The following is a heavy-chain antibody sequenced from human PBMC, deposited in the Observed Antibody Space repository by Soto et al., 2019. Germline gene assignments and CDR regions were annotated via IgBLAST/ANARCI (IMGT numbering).Heavy chain of an antibody. CDR1: VFTFSSYA. V-gene: IGHV3-23*01. J-gene: IGHJ4*02. CDR2: ISGSGGST. CDR3: AKSGYYFDY. D-gene: IGHD7-27*01. Sequence: GWSLRLSCASSVFTFSSYAMSWVRQAPGKGLEWVSAISGSGGSTYYADSVKGRFTISRDNSKNTLYLQMNSLRAEDTAVYYCAKSGYYFDYWGQGTLVTVSS.